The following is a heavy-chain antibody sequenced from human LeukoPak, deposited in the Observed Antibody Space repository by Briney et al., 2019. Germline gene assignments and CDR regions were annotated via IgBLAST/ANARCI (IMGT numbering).Heavy chain of an antibody. J-gene: IGHJ5*02. CDR2: INHSGST. Sequence: PSETLSFTCAVYGGSFSGYYWSWIRQPPRKGLEWIGEINHSGSTNYNPSLKSRVTISVDTSKNQFSLKLSSVTAADTAVYYCARGKTTVTTRWFDPWGQGTLVTVSS. CDR3: ARGKTTVTTRWFDP. V-gene: IGHV4-34*01. D-gene: IGHD4-17*01. CDR1: GGSFSGYY.